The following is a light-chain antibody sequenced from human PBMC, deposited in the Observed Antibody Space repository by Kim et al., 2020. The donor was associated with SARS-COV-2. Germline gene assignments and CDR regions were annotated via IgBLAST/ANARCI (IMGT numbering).Light chain of an antibody. V-gene: IGLV4-69*01. CDR3: QTWGPGIRV. J-gene: IGLJ3*02. CDR2: VHSDGSH. Sequence: ASVKLSCTLDSAYSRYEIAWNPQEREKGPRYLMKVHSDGSHKKGDGIPDRFSGSSSGAERHLTISGLQSEDEADYYCQTWGPGIRVFGGGTQLTVL. CDR1: SAYSRYE.